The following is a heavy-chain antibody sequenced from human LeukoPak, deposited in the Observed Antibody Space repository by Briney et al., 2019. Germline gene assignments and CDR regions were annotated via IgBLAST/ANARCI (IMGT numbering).Heavy chain of an antibody. Sequence: GESLKISCKGSGYSFTSYWIGWVRQMPGKGLEWMGIIYPGDSDTRYSPSFQGQVTISADKSISTAYPQWSSLKASDTAMYYCARQISNSQQLFDYWGQGTLVTVSS. CDR3: ARQISNSQQLFDY. CDR1: GYSFTSYW. J-gene: IGHJ4*02. CDR2: IYPGDSDT. V-gene: IGHV5-51*01. D-gene: IGHD4-11*01.